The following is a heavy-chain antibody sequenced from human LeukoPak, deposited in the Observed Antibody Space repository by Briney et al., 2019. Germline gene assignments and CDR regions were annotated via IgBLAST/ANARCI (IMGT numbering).Heavy chain of an antibody. V-gene: IGHV3-21*01. D-gene: IGHD1-20*01. CDR3: ARDDNWNDKPFDH. CDR1: GFTFSHYT. Sequence: PGGSLRLSCAASGFTFSHYTMNWVRQAPGKGLEWVSSISNSSSFIHYADSVKGRFTISRDNANNSLYLQMSSLRAEDTALYYCARDDNWNDKPFDHWGQGALVTVSS. CDR2: ISNSSSFI. J-gene: IGHJ4*02.